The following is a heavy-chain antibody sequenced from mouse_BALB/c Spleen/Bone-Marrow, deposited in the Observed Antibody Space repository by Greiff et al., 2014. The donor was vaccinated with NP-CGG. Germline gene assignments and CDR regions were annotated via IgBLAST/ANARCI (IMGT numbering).Heavy chain of an antibody. V-gene: IGHV1-82*01. CDR1: SYAFSSSW. CDR3: ALYDYDGLSWFAY. J-gene: IGHJ3*01. CDR2: IYPGDGNT. D-gene: IGHD2-4*01. Sequence: QVQLQQPGPELVKPGASVKISCKASSYAFSSSWMNWVKQRPGQGLEWIGRIYPGDGNTNYNGKFKGKATLTADKSSTTAYMQLSSLTSVDSAVYFCALYDYDGLSWFAYWGQGTLVTVSA.